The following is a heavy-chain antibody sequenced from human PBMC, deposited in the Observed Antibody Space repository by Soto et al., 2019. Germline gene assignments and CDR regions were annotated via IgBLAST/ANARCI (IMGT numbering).Heavy chain of an antibody. CDR1: GGSISSSSYN. D-gene: IGHD3-3*01. V-gene: IGHV4-39*02. CDR3: ARGRRFSGLDV. Sequence: PSETLSLTCIVSGGSISSSSYNWGWIRQPPGKGLAWIGSVFDSGSTHYHPSLKSRGTISADTSKNHFYLKLSSVTAADTGVYYCARGRRFSGLDVWGQGTAVTVSS. CDR2: VFDSGST. J-gene: IGHJ6*02.